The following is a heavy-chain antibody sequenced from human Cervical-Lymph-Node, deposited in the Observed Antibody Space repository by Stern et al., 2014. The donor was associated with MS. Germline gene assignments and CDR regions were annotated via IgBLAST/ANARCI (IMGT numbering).Heavy chain of an antibody. V-gene: IGHV1-69*01. D-gene: IGHD1-26*01. CDR1: GGTFSSYA. CDR2: IITNFGTA. J-gene: IGHJ6*02. CDR3: ARGELKEGLVRGMDV. Sequence: VQLVQSGVEVKKPGSSVKVSCKASGGTFSSYAISWVRQAPGQGLEWVGGIITNFGTANYAQKFQGRVTITADESTSTAYMELSSLRSEDTAVYYCARGELKEGLVRGMDVWGQGTTVTVSS.